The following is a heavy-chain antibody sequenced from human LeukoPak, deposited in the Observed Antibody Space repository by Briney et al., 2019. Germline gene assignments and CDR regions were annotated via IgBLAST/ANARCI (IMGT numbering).Heavy chain of an antibody. CDR2: IYYGGST. V-gene: IGHV4-59*08. J-gene: IGHJ4*02. D-gene: IGHD1-14*01. CDR3: ARGSGPDYFDY. CDR1: GGSISSYY. Sequence: PSETLSLTCIVSGGSISSYYWSWLRQPPGKGLEWIGYIYYGGSTNYNPSLKSRGTISVDTSKNEFSLKLSSVTAADTAVYYCARGSGPDYFDYWGQGTLVTVST.